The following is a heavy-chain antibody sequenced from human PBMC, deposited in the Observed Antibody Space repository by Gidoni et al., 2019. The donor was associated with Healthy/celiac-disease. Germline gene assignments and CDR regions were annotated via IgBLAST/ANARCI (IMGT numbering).Heavy chain of an antibody. CDR1: GYTFTSYD. D-gene: IGHD2-2*01. CDR3: ARGRVVPAAIGDYYMDV. J-gene: IGHJ6*03. V-gene: IGHV1-8*01. CDR2: MNPNSGNT. Sequence: QVQLVPSGAEVKKPGASVKVSCKASGYTFTSYDINWVRQATGQGLEWMGWMNPNSGNTGYAQKFQGRVTMTRNTSRSTAYMELSSLRSEDTAVYYCARGRVVPAAIGDYYMDVWGKGTTVTVSS.